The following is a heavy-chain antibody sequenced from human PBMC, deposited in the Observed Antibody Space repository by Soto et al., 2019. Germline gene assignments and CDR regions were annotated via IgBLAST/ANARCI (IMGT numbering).Heavy chain of an antibody. Sequence: SETLSLTCTVSGGSISSYYWSWIRQPQGKGLEWIGYIYYSGSTNYNPSLKSRVTISVDTSKNQFSLKLSSVTAADTAVYYCARGYYYDSSGYYPAFDYWGQGTLVTVSS. D-gene: IGHD3-22*01. J-gene: IGHJ4*02. V-gene: IGHV4-59*01. CDR3: ARGYYYDSSGYYPAFDY. CDR1: GGSISSYY. CDR2: IYYSGST.